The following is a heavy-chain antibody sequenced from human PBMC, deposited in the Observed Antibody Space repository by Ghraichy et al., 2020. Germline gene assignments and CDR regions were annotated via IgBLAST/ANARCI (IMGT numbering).Heavy chain of an antibody. V-gene: IGHV1-8*01. J-gene: IGHJ4*02. CDR2: MNLNSGNR. Sequence: ASVKVSCKASGYTFTDFDINWVRQATGQGLEWMAWMNLNSGNRGYAQRFQGRVTMTRDTSISTAYLELSGLSSEDTAVYYCARGGGYFDTSGFHRSAFDYGGQGTPVTGSS. CDR3: ARGGGYFDTSGFHRSAFDY. D-gene: IGHD3-22*01. CDR1: GYTFTDFD.